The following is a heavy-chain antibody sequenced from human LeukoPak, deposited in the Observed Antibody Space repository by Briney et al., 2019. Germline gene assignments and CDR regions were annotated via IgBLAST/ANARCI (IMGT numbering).Heavy chain of an antibody. D-gene: IGHD2-2*01. CDR3: ARASDLPWYQPSGY. V-gene: IGHV3-7*01. CDR1: GFTFSSYW. Sequence: GGSLRLSCAASGFTFSSYWMSWVRQAPGKGLEWVASIKQDGSEKYYVDSVKGRFTISRDNAKNSLYLQMNSLRAEDTAVYYCARASDLPWYQPSGYLGQGTLVTVSS. J-gene: IGHJ4*02. CDR2: IKQDGSEK.